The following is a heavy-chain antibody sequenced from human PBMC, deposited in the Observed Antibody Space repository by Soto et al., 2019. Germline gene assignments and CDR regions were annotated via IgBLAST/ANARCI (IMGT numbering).Heavy chain of an antibody. J-gene: IGHJ4*02. D-gene: IGHD3-9*01. CDR3: ASTDILTGYYYFDY. CDR1: GGTSSNSSYY. Sequence: PSQTLSLTCTVSGGTSSNSSYYWGWIRQPPGKGLEWIGSIYYSGSTYYNPSLKSRVTISVDTSKNQFSLKLSSVTAADTAVYYCASTDILTGYYYFDYWGQGTLVTVSS. CDR2: IYYSGST. V-gene: IGHV4-39*01.